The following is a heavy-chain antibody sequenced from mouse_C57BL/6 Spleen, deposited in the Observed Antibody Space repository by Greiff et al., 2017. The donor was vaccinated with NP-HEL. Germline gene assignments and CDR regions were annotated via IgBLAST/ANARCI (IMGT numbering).Heavy chain of an antibody. CDR1: GYTFTSYG. J-gene: IGHJ3*01. CDR3: ARKDDYGGFAY. D-gene: IGHD2-4*01. CDR2: IYPRSGNT. V-gene: IGHV1-81*01. Sequence: QVQLKESGAELARPGASVKLSCKASGYTFTSYGISWVKQRPGQGLEWIGEIYPRSGNTYYNEKFKGKATLTADKSSSTAYMELRSLTSEDSAVYFCARKDDYGGFAYWGQGTLVTVSA.